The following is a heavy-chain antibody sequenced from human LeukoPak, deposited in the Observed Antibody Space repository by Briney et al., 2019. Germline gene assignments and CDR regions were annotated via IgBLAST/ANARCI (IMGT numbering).Heavy chain of an antibody. V-gene: IGHV4-34*01. CDR1: GGSFSGCY. Sequence: SENLSLTCAVYGGSFSGCYWSWIRQPPGKGLEWIGEINHSGSTNYNPSLKSRVTISVDTSKNQFSLKLSSVTAADTAVYYCARGSSGYYYDGLAYWGQGTLVTVSS. CDR2: INHSGST. J-gene: IGHJ4*02. CDR3: ARGSSGYYYDGLAY. D-gene: IGHD3-22*01.